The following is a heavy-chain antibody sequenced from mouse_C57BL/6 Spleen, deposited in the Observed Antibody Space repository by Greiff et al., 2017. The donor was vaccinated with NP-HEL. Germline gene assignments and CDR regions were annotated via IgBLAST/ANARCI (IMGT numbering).Heavy chain of an antibody. Sequence: QVQLKESGPGLVQPSQSLSITCTVSGFSLTSYGVHWVRQSPGKGLEWLGVIWSGGSTDYNAAFISRLSISKDNSKSQVFFKMNSLQADDTAIYYCARILDSSGRAWFAYWGQGTLVTVSA. CDR3: ARILDSSGRAWFAY. J-gene: IGHJ3*01. CDR1: GFSLTSYG. D-gene: IGHD3-2*02. CDR2: IWSGGST. V-gene: IGHV2-2*01.